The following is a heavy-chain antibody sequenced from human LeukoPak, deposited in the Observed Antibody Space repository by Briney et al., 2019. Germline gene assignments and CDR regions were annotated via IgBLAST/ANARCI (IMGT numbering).Heavy chain of an antibody. Sequence: PGGSLRLSCSASGPAFRTYAMHWVRQPPGKGLYYVSAISINGGSTYYADSVRGRFTISRDNPKNTLYLQMSSLRPDDTAVYYCVRTYDENPLGWFDPWGQGTLVTVSS. D-gene: IGHD5-12*01. V-gene: IGHV3-64D*06. J-gene: IGHJ5*02. CDR1: GPAFRTYA. CDR2: ISINGGST. CDR3: VRTYDENPLGWFDP.